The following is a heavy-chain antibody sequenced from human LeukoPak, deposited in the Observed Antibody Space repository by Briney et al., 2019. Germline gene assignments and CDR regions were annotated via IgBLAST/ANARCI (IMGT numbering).Heavy chain of an antibody. CDR1: GCSISSYY. Sequence: SETLSLTGTVPGCSISSYYWSWLRQRPGKGLEWFGNTYYSGRTNYNPSLKSRVTISVDTSKNQFSLKLSSVTAADTAVYYCARLITMVRGVVYYYMDVWGKGTTVTISS. J-gene: IGHJ6*03. D-gene: IGHD3-10*01. CDR2: TYYSGRT. V-gene: IGHV4-59*01. CDR3: ARLITMVRGVVYYYMDV.